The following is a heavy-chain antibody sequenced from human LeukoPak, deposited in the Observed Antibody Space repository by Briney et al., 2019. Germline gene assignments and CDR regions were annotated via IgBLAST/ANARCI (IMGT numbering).Heavy chain of an antibody. V-gene: IGHV3-69-1*01. J-gene: IGHJ4*02. CDR3: ARAAENYGGRFDS. D-gene: IGHD3-16*01. CDR1: GFTFSNYE. CDR2: ISSSSYI. Sequence: GGSLRLSCAASGFTFSNYEMNWVRQAPGKGLEWVSSISSSSYIYYADSVKGRFTISRDNAKNSLYLQMNSLRAEDTAVYYCARAAENYGGRFDSWGQGTLVTVSS.